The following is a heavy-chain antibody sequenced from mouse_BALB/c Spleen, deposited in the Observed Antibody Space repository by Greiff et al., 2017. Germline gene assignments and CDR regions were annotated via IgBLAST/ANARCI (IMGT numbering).Heavy chain of an antibody. CDR1: GFSLTSYC. Sequence: VMLVESGPGLVAPSQSLSITCTVSGFSLTSYCVYWVRQPPGKSLEWLGVIWAGGSTNYTSAHMSKLSISIDNSKSQVFLKMNSLQTADTAMYYCARDHDYDVDDDMDYWGQGTSVTVSS. D-gene: IGHD2-4*01. J-gene: IGHJ4*01. V-gene: IGHV2-9*02. CDR2: IWAGGST. CDR3: ARDHDYDVDDDMDY.